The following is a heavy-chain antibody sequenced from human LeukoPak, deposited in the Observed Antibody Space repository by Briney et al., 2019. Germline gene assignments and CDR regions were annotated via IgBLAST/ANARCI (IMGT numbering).Heavy chain of an antibody. V-gene: IGHV4-61*02. J-gene: IGHJ4*02. D-gene: IGHD3-3*01. CDR2: IYTSGST. CDR3: AREVRFLEWLPHAFDY. CDR1: GGSISSGSYY. Sequence: SQTLSLTCTASGGSISSGSYYWSWIRQPAGKGLEWIGRIYTSGSTNYNPSLKSRVTISVDTSKNQFSLKLSSVTAADTAVYYCAREVRFLEWLPHAFDYWGQGTLVTVSS.